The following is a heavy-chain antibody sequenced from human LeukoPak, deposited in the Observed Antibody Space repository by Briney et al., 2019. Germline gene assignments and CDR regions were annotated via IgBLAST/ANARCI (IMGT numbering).Heavy chain of an antibody. CDR2: ISGSGGST. D-gene: IGHD6-19*01. J-gene: IGHJ4*02. V-gene: IGHV3-23*01. CDR1: GFTFSSYA. Sequence: PGGSLRLSCAASGFTFSSYAMSWVRQAPGKGLEWVSAISGSGGSTYYADSVKGRFTISRDNSKNTLYLQMNSLRAEDTAVYYCARGRSSGWYEFVGQFDYWGQGTLVTVSS. CDR3: ARGRSSGWYEFVGQFDY.